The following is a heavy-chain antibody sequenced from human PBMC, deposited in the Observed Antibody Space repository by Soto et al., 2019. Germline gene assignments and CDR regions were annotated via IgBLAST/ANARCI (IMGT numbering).Heavy chain of an antibody. CDR3: AYGVATIYLSAFDI. CDR1: GYTFTSYD. CDR2: MNPNSGNT. D-gene: IGHD5-12*01. Sequence: QVPLVQSGAEVKKPGASVKVSCKASGYTFTSYDINWVRQATGRGLEWMGWMNPNSGNTGYAQKFQGRVTMTRNTSISTAYMELSSLRSEDTAVYYCAYGVATIYLSAFDIWGQGTMVTVSS. V-gene: IGHV1-8*01. J-gene: IGHJ3*02.